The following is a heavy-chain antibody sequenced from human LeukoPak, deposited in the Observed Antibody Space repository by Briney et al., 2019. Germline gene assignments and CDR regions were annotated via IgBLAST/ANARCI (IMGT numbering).Heavy chain of an antibody. D-gene: IGHD7-27*01. J-gene: IGHJ3*02. Sequence: SETLSLTCTVSGGSISSGSYYWSWIRQPAGKGLEWIGRIYTSGSTNYNPSLKSRVTISVDTSKNQFSLKLSSVTAADTAVYYCARDSLTGVTDAFDIWGQGTMVTVSS. V-gene: IGHV4-61*02. CDR1: GGSISSGSYY. CDR2: IYTSGST. CDR3: ARDSLTGVTDAFDI.